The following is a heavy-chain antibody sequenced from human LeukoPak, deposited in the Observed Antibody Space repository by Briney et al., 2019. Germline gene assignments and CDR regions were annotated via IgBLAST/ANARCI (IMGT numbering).Heavy chain of an antibody. J-gene: IGHJ6*03. D-gene: IGHD3-22*01. CDR3: AREMEVVPSDMGVYCYYFMDV. CDR2: INADGRRT. CDR1: GLSFSNYW. V-gene: IGHV3-74*01. Sequence: GGSLRLSCAASGLSFSNYWMHWVRQAPGKGLVWVSRINADGRRTDYAGSVKGRFTISRDNAKGTLYLQMNSLRDEDTAVYFCAREMEVVPSDMGVYCYYFMDVWGKGTTVTVSS.